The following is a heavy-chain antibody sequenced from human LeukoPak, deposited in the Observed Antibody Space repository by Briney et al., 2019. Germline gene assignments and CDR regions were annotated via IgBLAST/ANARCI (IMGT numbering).Heavy chain of an antibody. D-gene: IGHD1-26*01. CDR3: ARDPVQNSGSYPGY. CDR2: ISSSSSYV. J-gene: IGHJ4*02. Sequence: GGSLRLSCAASGFTFSSYSMNWVRQAPGKGLEWVSSISSSSSYVYYADSVKGRFTISRDNAKNSLYLQMNSLRAEDTAVYYCARDPVQNSGSYPGYWGQGTLVTVSS. CDR1: GFTFSSYS. V-gene: IGHV3-21*01.